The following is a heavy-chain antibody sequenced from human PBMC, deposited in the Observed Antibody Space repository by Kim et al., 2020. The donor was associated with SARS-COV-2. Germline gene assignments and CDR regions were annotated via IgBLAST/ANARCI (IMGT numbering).Heavy chain of an antibody. CDR2: ISYDGSNK. V-gene: IGHV3-30-3*01. J-gene: IGHJ3*02. CDR3: ARAHPDQHGALDI. Sequence: GGSLRLSCAASGFTFSSYAMHWVRQAPGKGLEWVAVISYDGSNKYSADSVKGRFTISRDNSKNTLYLQMNSLRAEDTAVYYCARAHPDQHGALDIWGQGT. CDR1: GFTFSSYA.